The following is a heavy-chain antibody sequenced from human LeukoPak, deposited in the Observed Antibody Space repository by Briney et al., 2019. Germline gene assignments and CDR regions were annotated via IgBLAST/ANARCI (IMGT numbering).Heavy chain of an antibody. V-gene: IGHV4-38-2*01. CDR1: GYSISSGYY. CDR2: IFHSGST. CDR3: ARAGWTTLTYFAY. J-gene: IGHJ4*02. Sequence: SETLSLTCAVSGYSISSGYYWGWIRQPPGKGLEWIGSIFHSGSTYYNPSLQSRVTISVDTSKNQFSLKLSSVTAADTAVYYCARAGWTTLTYFAYWGQGTLLTVSS. D-gene: IGHD4-11*01.